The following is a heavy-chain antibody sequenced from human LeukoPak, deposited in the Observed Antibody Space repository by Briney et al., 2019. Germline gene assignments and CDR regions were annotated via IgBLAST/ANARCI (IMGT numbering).Heavy chain of an antibody. CDR2: IYYSGST. J-gene: IGHJ4*02. CDR1: GGSISSSSYC. D-gene: IGHD3-22*01. CDR3: AGHDSHYYDSSGYQFDY. Sequence: SETLSLTCTVSGGSISSSSYCWGWIRQPPGKGLEWIGSIYYSGSTYYNPSLKSRVTISVDTSKNQFSLKLSSVTAADTAVYYCAGHDSHYYDSSGYQFDYWGQGTLVTVSS. V-gene: IGHV4-39*01.